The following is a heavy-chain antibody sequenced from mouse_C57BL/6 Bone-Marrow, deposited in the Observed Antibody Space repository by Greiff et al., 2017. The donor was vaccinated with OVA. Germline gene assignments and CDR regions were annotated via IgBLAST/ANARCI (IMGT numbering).Heavy chain of an antibody. CDR3: AIYYYGSSRFDV. CDR2: IHPNSGST. Sequence: VQLQQPGAELVKPGASVKLSCKASGYTFTSYWMHWVKQRPGQGLEWIGMIHPNSGSTNYNEKFKSKATLTVDKSSSTAYMQLSSLTSEDSAVYYGAIYYYGSSRFDVWGTGTTVTVSS. D-gene: IGHD1-1*01. J-gene: IGHJ1*03. V-gene: IGHV1-64*01. CDR1: GYTFTSYW.